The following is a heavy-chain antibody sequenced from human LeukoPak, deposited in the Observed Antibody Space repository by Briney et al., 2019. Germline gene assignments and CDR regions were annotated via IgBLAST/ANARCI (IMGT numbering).Heavy chain of an antibody. D-gene: IGHD3-16*01. CDR2: IKGTGLTT. CDR3: ARAGELRYMDV. J-gene: IGHJ6*03. Sequence: GGSLRLSCAASGFTFSDYYMSWIRQAPGRGLEWVSTIKGTGLTTYYADSVKGRFTISRDNAKNSLFLQMSSLRADDTAIYYCARAGELRYMDVWGKGTAVTVSS. V-gene: IGHV3-11*04. CDR1: GFTFSDYY.